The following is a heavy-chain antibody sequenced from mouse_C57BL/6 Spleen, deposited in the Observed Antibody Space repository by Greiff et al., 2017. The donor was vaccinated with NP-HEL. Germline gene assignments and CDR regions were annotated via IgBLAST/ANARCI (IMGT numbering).Heavy chain of an antibody. V-gene: IGHV5-17*01. D-gene: IGHD2-4*01. Sequence: EVQVVESGGGLVKPGGSLKLSCAASGFTFSDYGMHWVRQAPEKGLEWVAYISSGSSTIYYAETVKGRFTISRDNAKNPLFLQMTSLRSEDTAMYYCARGDYDGAWFAYWGQGTLVTVSA. CDR1: GFTFSDYG. CDR3: ARGDYDGAWFAY. CDR2: ISSGSSTI. J-gene: IGHJ3*01.